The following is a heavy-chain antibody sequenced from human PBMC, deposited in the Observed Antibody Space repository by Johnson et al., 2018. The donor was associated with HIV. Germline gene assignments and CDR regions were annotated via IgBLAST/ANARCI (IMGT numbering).Heavy chain of an antibody. CDR1: GFTFSDYY. CDR2: ISSSGSTI. CDR3: ARDILRRDGYNRYAFDI. J-gene: IGHJ3*02. Sequence: QVLLVESGGGLVKPGGSLRLSCAASGFTFSDYYMSWIRQAPGKGLEWVSYISSSGSTIYYADSVKGRFTISRDNSKNTLYLQMNSLRAEDTAVYYCARDILRRDGYNRYAFDIWGQGTMVTVSS. D-gene: IGHD5-24*01. V-gene: IGHV3-11*04.